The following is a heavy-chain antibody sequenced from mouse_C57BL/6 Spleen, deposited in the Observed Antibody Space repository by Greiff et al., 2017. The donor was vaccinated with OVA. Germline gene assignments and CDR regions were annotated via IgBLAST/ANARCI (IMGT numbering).Heavy chain of an antibody. CDR2: IYPGDGDT. J-gene: IGHJ2*01. D-gene: IGHD4-1*01. CDR3: ARSGNWDGYFDY. CDR1: GYAFSSYW. Sequence: QVQLKESGAELVKPGASVKISCKASGYAFSSYWMNWVKQRPGKGLEWIGQIYPGDGDTNYNGKFKGKATLTADKSSSTAYMQLSSLTSEDSAVYFCARSGNWDGYFDYWGQGTTLTVSS. V-gene: IGHV1-80*01.